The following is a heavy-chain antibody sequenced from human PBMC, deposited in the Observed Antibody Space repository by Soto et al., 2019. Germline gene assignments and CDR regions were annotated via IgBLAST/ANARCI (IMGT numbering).Heavy chain of an antibody. CDR1: GFTFSSYG. V-gene: IGHV3-30*18. CDR2: ISYDGSNK. Sequence: GGSLRLSCAASGFTFSSYGMHWVRQAPGRGLEWVAVISYDGSNKYYADSVKGRFTISRDNSKNTLYLQMNSLRAEDTAVYYCAKTSYGDYVPFDYWGQGTLVTVSS. J-gene: IGHJ4*02. CDR3: AKTSYGDYVPFDY. D-gene: IGHD4-17*01.